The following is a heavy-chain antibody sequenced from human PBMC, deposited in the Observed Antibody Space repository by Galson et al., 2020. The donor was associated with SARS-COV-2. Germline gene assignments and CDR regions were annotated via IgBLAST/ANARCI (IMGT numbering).Heavy chain of an antibody. CDR1: GFPFSTYS. J-gene: IGHJ6*02. D-gene: IGHD5-18*01. CDR2: ISTSSSYT. Sequence: NSGGPLRLSCAALGFPFSTYSMNWVRLAPGKGLEWVPSISTSSSYTYYEDPVKGRFSISRDNPRNSLYLQMNSLRAEDTAVDYCARDEGIRGYNYGRLYYGMDVWGQGTTVTVSS. CDR3: ARDEGIRGYNYGRLYYGMDV. V-gene: IGHV3-21*01.